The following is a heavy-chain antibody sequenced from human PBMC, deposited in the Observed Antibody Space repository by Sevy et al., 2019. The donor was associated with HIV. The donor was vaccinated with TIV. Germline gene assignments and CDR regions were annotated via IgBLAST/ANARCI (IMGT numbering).Heavy chain of an antibody. D-gene: IGHD6-13*01. CDR2: ISAYNGNT. CDR1: GYTFTSCG. V-gene: IGHV1-18*01. Sequence: ASVKVSCKASGYTFTSCGISWVRQAPGQGLEWMGWISAYNGNTNYAQKLQGRVTMTTDTSTSTAYMELRSLRSDDTAVYYCARRIAAAGTDAFDIWGQGTMVTVSS. J-gene: IGHJ3*02. CDR3: ARRIAAAGTDAFDI.